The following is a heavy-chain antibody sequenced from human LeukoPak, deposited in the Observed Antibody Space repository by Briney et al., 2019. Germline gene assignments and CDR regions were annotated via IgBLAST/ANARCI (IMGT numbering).Heavy chain of an antibody. Sequence: GGSLRLSCAASGFTFSNYGMHWVRQAPGKGLEWVAAIAFDDTDRYYIDSVKGRFTISRDDSKNTLYLHMTSLRAEDTAVYYCTNSDDYGDYWGQGTLVTVSS. J-gene: IGHJ4*02. CDR2: IAFDDTDR. CDR1: GFTFSNYG. V-gene: IGHV3-30*19. CDR3: TNSDDYGDY.